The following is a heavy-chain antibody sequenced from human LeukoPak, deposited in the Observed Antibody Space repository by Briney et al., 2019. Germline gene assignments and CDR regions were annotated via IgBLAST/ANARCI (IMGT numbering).Heavy chain of an antibody. CDR1: GYSFTSYW. D-gene: IGHD3-22*01. Sequence: PGESLKISCKGSGYSFTSYWIGWVRQMPGKGLEWMGIIYPGDSDTRYSPSFQGQVTISVDKSISTAYLQWSSLKASDTAMYYCARIRGLGYYDTSGYYIDYWGQGTLVTVSS. V-gene: IGHV5-51*01. J-gene: IGHJ4*02. CDR3: ARIRGLGYYDTSGYYIDY. CDR2: IYPGDSDT.